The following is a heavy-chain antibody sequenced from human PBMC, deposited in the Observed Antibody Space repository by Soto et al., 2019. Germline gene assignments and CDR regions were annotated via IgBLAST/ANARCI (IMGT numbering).Heavy chain of an antibody. D-gene: IGHD3-3*01. V-gene: IGHV4-61*01. CDR1: GDSVNRRNCY. J-gene: IGHJ4*02. CDR2: LYYSGIV. Sequence: PSETLSLSCAVSGDSVNRRNCYWIWIRLPPGKGLEWIGYLYYSGIVNYNPSLKSRVTISADTSKNQFSLKLNSVTAADTAVYYCARLDLTYYLDYWGQGTLVTVSS. CDR3: ARLDLTYYLDY.